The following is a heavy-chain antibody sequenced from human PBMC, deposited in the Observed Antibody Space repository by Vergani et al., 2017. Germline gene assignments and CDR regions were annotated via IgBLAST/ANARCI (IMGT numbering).Heavy chain of an antibody. CDR1: GFTFNQYG. Sequence: QVQLVESGGGVVQPGRSLRLSCAASGFTFNQYGMHWVRQAPGKGLEWVAVTWYDGNNKQYADSVKGRFTISRDNSKSTMYLQMNSLRAEDTAVYYCARDRQQWLEPVLDYWGQGTLVTVSS. J-gene: IGHJ4*02. V-gene: IGHV3-33*01. CDR3: ARDRQQWLEPVLDY. CDR2: TWYDGNNK. D-gene: IGHD6-19*01.